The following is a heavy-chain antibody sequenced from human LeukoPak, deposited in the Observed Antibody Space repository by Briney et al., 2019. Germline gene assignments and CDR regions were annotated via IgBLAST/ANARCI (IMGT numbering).Heavy chain of an antibody. J-gene: IGHJ4*02. CDR3: ARDTGYRYSSGWYPSDY. CDR1: GFTFSSYW. CDR2: IKKDGSEK. V-gene: IGHV3-7*01. Sequence: GGSLRLSCAASGFTFSSYWMSWVRQAPGKGLEWVANIKKDGSEKYNVDSVKGRFTISRDNVKNSLYLQMNSLRAEDTAVYYCARDTGYRYSSGWYPSDYWGQGTLVTVSS. D-gene: IGHD6-19*01.